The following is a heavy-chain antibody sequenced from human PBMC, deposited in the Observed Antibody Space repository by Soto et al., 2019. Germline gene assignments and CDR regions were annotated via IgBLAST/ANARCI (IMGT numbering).Heavy chain of an antibody. D-gene: IGHD6-19*01. CDR2: INAGNGNT. V-gene: IGHV1-3*01. Sequence: ASVKVSCKASGYTFTSYDMHWVRQAPGQRLEWMGWINAGNGNTKYSQKFQGRVTITRDTSASTAYMELSSLRSEDTAVYYCARDLGIAVAGTYNWFDPWGQGTLVTVSS. J-gene: IGHJ5*02. CDR1: GYTFTSYD. CDR3: ARDLGIAVAGTYNWFDP.